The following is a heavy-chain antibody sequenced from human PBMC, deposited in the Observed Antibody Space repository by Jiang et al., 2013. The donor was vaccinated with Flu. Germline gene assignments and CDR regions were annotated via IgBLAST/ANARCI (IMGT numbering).Heavy chain of an antibody. CDR3: TSPMLPGRRGAHPGLNYGMDV. CDR2: IRSKAYGGTT. J-gene: IGHJ6*02. V-gene: IGHV3-49*05. Sequence: QLLESGGGLVKPGRSLRLSCTASGFTFGDYAMSWFRQAPGKGLEWVGFIRSKAYGGTTEYAASVKGRFTISRDDSKSIAYLQMNSPKTEDTAVYYCTSPMLPGRRGAHPGLNYGMDVWGQGTTVTVSS. D-gene: IGHD3-10*01. CDR1: GFTFGDYA.